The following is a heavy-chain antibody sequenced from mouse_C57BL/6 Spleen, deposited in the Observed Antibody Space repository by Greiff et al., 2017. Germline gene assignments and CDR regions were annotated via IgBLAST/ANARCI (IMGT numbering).Heavy chain of an antibody. CDR3: AREVDLYWYFHV. J-gene: IGHJ1*03. CDR1: GYAFSSSW. Sequence: QVQLQQSGPELVKPGASVKISCKASGYAFSSSWMNWVKQRPGKGLEWIGRIYPGDGDTNYRGKFQGKATLTADKSSSTAYMQLSSLTSEDSAVYFCAREVDLYWYFHVRGTGTTVTVSS. CDR2: IYPGDGDT. V-gene: IGHV1-82*01.